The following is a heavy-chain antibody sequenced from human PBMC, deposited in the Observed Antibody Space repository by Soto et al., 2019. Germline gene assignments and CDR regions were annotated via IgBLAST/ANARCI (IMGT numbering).Heavy chain of an antibody. CDR3: ARGGIAAAVNNWFDP. Sequence: SETLSLTCAVSGGSISSGGYSWSWIRQPPGKGLGWIGYIYHSGSTYYNPSLKSRVTISVDRSKNQFSLKLSSVTAADTAVYYCARGGIAAAVNNWFDPWGQGTLVTVSS. V-gene: IGHV4-30-2*01. J-gene: IGHJ5*02. CDR1: GGSISSGGYS. CDR2: IYHSGST. D-gene: IGHD6-13*01.